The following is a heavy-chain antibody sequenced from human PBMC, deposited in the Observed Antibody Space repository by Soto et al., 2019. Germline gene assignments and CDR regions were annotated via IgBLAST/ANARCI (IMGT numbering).Heavy chain of an antibody. CDR1: GGSFSGYY. D-gene: IGHD2-8*01. V-gene: IGHV4-34*01. J-gene: IGHJ6*02. CDR3: ATGTGGYCTKGVGYGAYDYGMDV. Sequence: SETLSLTCAVYGGSFSGYYWSWIRQPPWQMQEWIGEINHSGSTNYNPSIKSRVNISVDTSKNQFSLKLSSVTAAETAVYYCATGTGGYCTKGVGYGAYDYGMDVWGQGTTVTVSS. CDR2: INHSGST.